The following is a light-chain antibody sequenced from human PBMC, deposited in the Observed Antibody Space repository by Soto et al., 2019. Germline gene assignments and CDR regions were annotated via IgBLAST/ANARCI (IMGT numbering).Light chain of an antibody. CDR1: QSVSSN. CDR2: GAS. CDR3: QQYNNWPYT. Sequence: TVMTQSPATLSVSPGERAALSCRASQSVSSNFAWYQQKPGQAPRLLIYGASTRPTGIPARFSGSGSGTDFTLTISSLQSEDFAVYYCQQYNNWPYTFGQGTKLEIK. J-gene: IGKJ2*01. V-gene: IGKV3-15*01.